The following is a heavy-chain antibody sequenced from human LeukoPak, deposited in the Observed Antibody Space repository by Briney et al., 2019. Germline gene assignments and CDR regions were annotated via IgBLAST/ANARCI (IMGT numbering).Heavy chain of an antibody. V-gene: IGHV1-24*01. D-gene: IGHD3-3*01. CDR1: GYTLTELS. CDR3: LIERITIFGAFDY. CDR2: FDPEDGET. J-gene: IGHJ4*02. Sequence: ASVKVSCKVSGYTLTELSMHWVRQAPGKGLEWMGGFDPEDGETIYAQKFQGRVTITADKSTSTAYMELSSLRSEDTAVYYCLIERITIFGAFDYWGQGTLVTVSS.